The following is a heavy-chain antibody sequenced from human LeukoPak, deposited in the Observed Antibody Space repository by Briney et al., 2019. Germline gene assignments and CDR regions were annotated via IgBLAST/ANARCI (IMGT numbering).Heavy chain of an antibody. CDR3: ATYSNDFWSGQHFFDF. Sequence: PSETLSLTCTVSGGSISSSSYYWGWIRQPPGKGLEWIGSIYYSGSTYYNPSLKSRVTISVDTSKNQFSLKLSSVTAADTAVFYCATYSNDFWSGQHFFDFWGQGILVAVSS. CDR2: IYYSGST. D-gene: IGHD3-3*01. J-gene: IGHJ4*02. V-gene: IGHV4-39*07. CDR1: GGSISSSSYY.